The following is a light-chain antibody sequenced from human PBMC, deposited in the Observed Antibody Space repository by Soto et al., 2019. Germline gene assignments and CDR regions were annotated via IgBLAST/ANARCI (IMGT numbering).Light chain of an antibody. CDR2: SNS. CDR1: GPTFGTIT. CDR3: ASWDDSLNGWV. Sequence: QSVLTQPPSASGTPGQGVAISGSGSGPTFGTITANWYQKLPGTAPKLLIHSNSHRPSGVPDRFSGSKSGTSASLAISGLQSEDEADYYCASWDDSLNGWVFGGGTKLTVL. J-gene: IGLJ3*02. V-gene: IGLV1-44*01.